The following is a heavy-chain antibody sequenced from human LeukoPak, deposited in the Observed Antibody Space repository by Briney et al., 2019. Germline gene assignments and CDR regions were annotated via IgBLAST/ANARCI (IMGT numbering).Heavy chain of an antibody. V-gene: IGHV4-34*01. J-gene: IGHJ5*02. D-gene: IGHD2-2*02. CDR2: INHSGST. Sequence: EPSETLSLTCAVYGGSFSGYYWSWIRQPPGKGLEWIGEINHSGSTNYNPSLKSRVTISVDTSKNQFSLKLSSVTAADTAVYYCARGRKATKNCSSTSCYMYNWFDPWGQGTLVTVSS. CDR3: ARGRKATKNCSSTSCYMYNWFDP. CDR1: GGSFSGYY.